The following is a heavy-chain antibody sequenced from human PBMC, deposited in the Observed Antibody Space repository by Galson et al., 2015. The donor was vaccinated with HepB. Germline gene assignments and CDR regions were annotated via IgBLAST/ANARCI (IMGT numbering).Heavy chain of an antibody. V-gene: IGHV3-21*01. D-gene: IGHD3-22*01. CDR2: ISSSSSYI. CDR3: AREIGSSGYNGVAFDY. J-gene: IGHJ4*02. Sequence: SLRLSCAASGFTFSSYSMNWVRQAPGKGLEWVSSISSSSSYIYYADSVKGRFTISRDNAKNSLYLQMNSLRAEDTAVYYCAREIGSSGYNGVAFDYWGQGTLVTVSS. CDR1: GFTFSSYS.